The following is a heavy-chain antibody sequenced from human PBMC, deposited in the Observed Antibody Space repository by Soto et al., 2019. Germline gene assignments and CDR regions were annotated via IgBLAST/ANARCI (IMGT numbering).Heavy chain of an antibody. CDR2: ISGSGGST. Sequence: EVQLLESGGGLVQPGGSLRLSCAASGFTFSSYAMSWVRQAPGKGLEWVSAISGSGGSTYYADSVKGRFTISRDNSKNTLYLQMNSLRAEDRAVYYCANGGSYSYGSNFDYWGQGTLVTVSS. V-gene: IGHV3-23*01. CDR3: ANGGSYSYGSNFDY. J-gene: IGHJ4*02. D-gene: IGHD5-18*01. CDR1: GFTFSSYA.